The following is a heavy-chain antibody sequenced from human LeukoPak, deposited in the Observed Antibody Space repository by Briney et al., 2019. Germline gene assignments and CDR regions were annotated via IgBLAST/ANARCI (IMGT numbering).Heavy chain of an antibody. Sequence: AGGSLRLSCATSGLTFTDYPMNWVRQAPGKGLEWVSNIRTTAEGANFAYYADSVKGRVTISRDDAKNTLYLHMNSLRDDDTAVYYCATDQQCAFDYWGQGILVTVPP. J-gene: IGHJ4*02. V-gene: IGHV3-48*02. CDR3: ATDQQCAFDY. D-gene: IGHD1/OR15-1a*01. CDR2: IRTTAEGANFA. CDR1: GLTFTDYP.